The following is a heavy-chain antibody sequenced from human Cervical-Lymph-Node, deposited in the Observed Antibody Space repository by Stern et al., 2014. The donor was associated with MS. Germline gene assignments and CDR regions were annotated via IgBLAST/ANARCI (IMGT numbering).Heavy chain of an antibody. J-gene: IGHJ6*02. CDR1: GFTLRSYG. CDR3: AKDRLFCSGGGCYAMDV. D-gene: IGHD2-15*01. V-gene: IGHV3-30*18. CDR2: ISNDGNEK. Sequence: VQLEESGGGVVQPGRSLRLSCAASGFTLRSYGMHWVRQAPGKGLEWVAVISNDGNEKYSTDSVKGRFTIYRDTSKNTLYLQMNSLRTEDTAVYYCAKDRLFCSGGGCYAMDVWGQGTTVTVSS.